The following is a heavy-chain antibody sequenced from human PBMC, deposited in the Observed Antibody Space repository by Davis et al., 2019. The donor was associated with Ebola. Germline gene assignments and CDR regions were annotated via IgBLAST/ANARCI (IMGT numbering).Heavy chain of an antibody. Sequence: GEPLKISCAASGFTFSGSAMHWVRQASGKGLEWVGRIRSKANSYATAYAASVKGRFTISRDDSKNTAYLQMNSLKTEDTAVYYCTATVTTSDYWGQGTLVTVSS. J-gene: IGHJ4*02. CDR1: GFTFSGSA. V-gene: IGHV3-73*01. CDR2: IRSKANSYAT. D-gene: IGHD4-17*01. CDR3: TATVTTSDY.